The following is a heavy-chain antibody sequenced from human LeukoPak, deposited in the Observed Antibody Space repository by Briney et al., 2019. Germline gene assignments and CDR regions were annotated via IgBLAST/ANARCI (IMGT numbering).Heavy chain of an antibody. CDR3: AKMTDYYYYGMDV. CDR1: GFTFSSYW. CDR2: IWYDGNNK. Sequence: GGSLRLSCAASGFTFSSYWMDWARQAPGKGLEWVAVIWYDGNNKYYADSVKGRFTISRDNSKNTLYLQMNSLRAEDTAVYYCAKMTDYYYYGMDVWGQGTTVTVSS. V-gene: IGHV3-33*06. J-gene: IGHJ6*02.